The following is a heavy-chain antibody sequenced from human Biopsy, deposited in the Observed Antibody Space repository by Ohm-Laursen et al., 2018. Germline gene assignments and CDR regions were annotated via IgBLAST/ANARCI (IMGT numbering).Heavy chain of an antibody. CDR1: GYTFTDYF. CDR3: ARDIMNPIGGLVARSDVFDV. CDR2: ISPSSGGT. Sequence: ASVKVSCKASGYTFTDYFLHWVRQAPGHGPESMGWISPSSGGTNLAQKVQGRVTMIMDTSATTGYMELSSLRSDDTALYYCARDIMNPIGGLVARSDVFDVWGQGTMVTVSS. D-gene: IGHD3-16*02. V-gene: IGHV1-2*02. J-gene: IGHJ3*01.